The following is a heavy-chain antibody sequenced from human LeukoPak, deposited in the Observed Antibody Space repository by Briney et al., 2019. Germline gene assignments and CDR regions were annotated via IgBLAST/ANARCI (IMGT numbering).Heavy chain of an antibody. J-gene: IGHJ4*02. CDR2: INPNSGDT. Sequence: ASVKVSCKASGYTFTGYYMHWVRQAPGQGLEWMGWINPNSGDTKYAQNFQGRVTMTRDTSISTVYMELSSLRSDDSAVYYCARGRTPNGEFENVYWGQGTLVTVSS. V-gene: IGHV1-2*02. CDR3: ARGRTPNGEFENVY. D-gene: IGHD4-17*01. CDR1: GYTFTGYY.